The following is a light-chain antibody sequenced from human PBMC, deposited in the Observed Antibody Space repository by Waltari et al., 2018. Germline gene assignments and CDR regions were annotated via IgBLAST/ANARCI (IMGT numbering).Light chain of an antibody. CDR3: QTWGTGIVV. CDR2: LNSDGSH. J-gene: IGLJ2*01. V-gene: IGLV4-69*01. Sequence: QLVLTQSPSASASLGASVKLTCTLSSGHSSYAIAWHQQQPEKGPRYLMKLNSDGSHSKGDGIPDRFSAPSSGAERYLTISSLQSEDEADYYCQTWGTGIVVFGGGTKLTVL. CDR1: SGHSSYA.